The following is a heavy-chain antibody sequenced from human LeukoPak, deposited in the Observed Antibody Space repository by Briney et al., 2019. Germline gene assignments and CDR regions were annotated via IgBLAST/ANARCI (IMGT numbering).Heavy chain of an antibody. V-gene: IGHV3-21*04. Sequence: GGSLRLSCAASGFTFSSYSMNWVRQAPGKGLEWVSSISSSSSYIYYADSVKGRFTISRDNSKNTVYLQMNSLTAEDTATYFCARDLHWLAFDFWGQGSLVTVSS. D-gene: IGHD6-19*01. CDR3: ARDLHWLAFDF. J-gene: IGHJ4*02. CDR1: GFTFSSYS. CDR2: ISSSSSYI.